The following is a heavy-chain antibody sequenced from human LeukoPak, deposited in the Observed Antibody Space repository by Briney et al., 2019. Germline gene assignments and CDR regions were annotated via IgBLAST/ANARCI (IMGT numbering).Heavy chain of an antibody. J-gene: IGHJ4*02. CDR3: TLRGDSNYYDY. CDR2: IYPGDSDT. V-gene: IGHV5-51*01. Sequence: GESLKISCKASGYNFANYWIAWVRLMPGKGLEWMGTIYPGDSDTRYRPSFQGQVTISADKSITTAYLQRSTLKASDTAMYYCTLRGDSNYYDYWGQGTLVTVSS. D-gene: IGHD3-10*01. CDR1: GYNFANYW.